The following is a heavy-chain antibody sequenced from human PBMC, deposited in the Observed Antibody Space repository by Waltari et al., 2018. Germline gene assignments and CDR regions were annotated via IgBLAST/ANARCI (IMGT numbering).Heavy chain of an antibody. CDR2: IYHSGRT. D-gene: IGHD3-10*01. CDR3: ARVPMIRGVLAFMDV. V-gene: IGHV4-38-2*01. J-gene: IGHJ6*02. Sequence: QVQLQESGPGLVKPSETLSLTCAVSGYSISSGYYWGWIRQPPGKGLEWIGSIYHSGRTYYNPSLKTAVTISVDTSKNQFSLKLTSVTAADTAVYYCARVPMIRGVLAFMDVWGQGTTVTVSS. CDR1: GYSISSGYY.